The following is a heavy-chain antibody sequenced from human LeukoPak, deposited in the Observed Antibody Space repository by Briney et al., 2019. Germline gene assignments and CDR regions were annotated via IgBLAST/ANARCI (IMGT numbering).Heavy chain of an antibody. Sequence: SETLSLTCAVYGGSLSGYYWTWIRQSPGKGLEWIGEINHSGSTNYNPSLKSRVTISVDTSKNQCSLKLSSVTAADTAVYYCVRVEVGVLNWGQGTLVTVSS. CDR2: INHSGST. D-gene: IGHD3-22*01. J-gene: IGHJ4*02. CDR1: GGSLSGYY. CDR3: VRVEVGVLN. V-gene: IGHV4-34*01.